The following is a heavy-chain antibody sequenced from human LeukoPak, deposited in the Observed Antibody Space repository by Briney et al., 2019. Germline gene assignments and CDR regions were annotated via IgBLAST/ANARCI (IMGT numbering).Heavy chain of an antibody. Sequence: GGSLRLSCAASGFTFSSYSMNWVRQAPGKGLEWVSSIRSSSSYIYYADSVKGRFTISRDNAKNSLYLQMNSLRAEDTAVYYCARDYCSGGSCYRNDAFDIWGQGTMVTVSS. CDR1: GFTFSSYS. CDR3: ARDYCSGGSCYRNDAFDI. CDR2: IRSSSSYI. D-gene: IGHD2-15*01. J-gene: IGHJ3*02. V-gene: IGHV3-21*01.